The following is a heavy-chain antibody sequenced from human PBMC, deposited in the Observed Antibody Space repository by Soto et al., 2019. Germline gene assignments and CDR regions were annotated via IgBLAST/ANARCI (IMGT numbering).Heavy chain of an antibody. CDR2: IYSGGNT. CDR1: GFTVSSNY. Sequence: EVQLVESGGGLVQPGGSLRLSCAASGFTVSSNYMNWVRQAPGQGLEWVSVIYSGGNTYYADSVKGRFTISRDNSKNTVYLQMNSRRAEDTAVYYFARDRDFDCSSTTCYARAYAMDVWGQGTTVTVSS. D-gene: IGHD2-2*01. V-gene: IGHV3-66*01. CDR3: ARDRDFDCSSTTCYARAYAMDV. J-gene: IGHJ6*02.